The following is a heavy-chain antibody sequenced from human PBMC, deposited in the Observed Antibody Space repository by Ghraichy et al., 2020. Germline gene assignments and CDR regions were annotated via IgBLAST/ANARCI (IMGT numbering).Heavy chain of an antibody. CDR2: MNPNSGNT. V-gene: IGHV1-8*01. D-gene: IGHD2-15*01. Sequence: ASVKVSCKASGYTFTSYDINWVRQATGQGLEWMGWMNPNSGNTGYAQKFQGRVTMTRNTSISTAYMELSSLRSEDTAVYYCARVPAKVAANPYYYGMDVWGQGTTVTVSS. J-gene: IGHJ6*02. CDR1: GYTFTSYD. CDR3: ARVPAKVAANPYYYGMDV.